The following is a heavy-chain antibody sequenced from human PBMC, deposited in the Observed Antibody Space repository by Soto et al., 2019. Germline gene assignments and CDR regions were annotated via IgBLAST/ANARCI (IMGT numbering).Heavy chain of an antibody. CDR1: GGSIRSYY. D-gene: IGHD2-2*02. J-gene: IGHJ6*02. V-gene: IGHV4-59*01. CDR2: VYNSGST. Sequence: SETLSLTCTVFGGSIRSYYWSWVRRPPGKGLEWIGYVYNSGSTTYSPSFKSRVTISADTSRNQFSLKLTSVTAADTAVYYCASVTRTCISTSCYRYYYGMDVWGQGTTVTVSS. CDR3: ASVTRTCISTSCYRYYYGMDV.